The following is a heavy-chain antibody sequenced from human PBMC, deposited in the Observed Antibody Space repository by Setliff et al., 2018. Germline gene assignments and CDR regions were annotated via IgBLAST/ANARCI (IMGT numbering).Heavy chain of an antibody. V-gene: IGHV4-61*09. CDR1: GGSISSASYY. J-gene: IGHJ1*01. CDR2: IYTSWSS. Sequence: SETLSLTCTVSGGSISSASYYWSWIRQPAGKGLEWIGHIYTSWSSNYNPSLKSRVTMSVDASKNQISLKLMSVTAADTAAYYCASRNSDGGPEYFQHWGQGALVTVSS. D-gene: IGHD1-26*01. CDR3: ASRNSDGGPEYFQH.